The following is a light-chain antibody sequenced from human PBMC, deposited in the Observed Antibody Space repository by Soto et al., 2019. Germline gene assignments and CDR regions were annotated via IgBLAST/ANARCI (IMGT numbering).Light chain of an antibody. V-gene: IGLV2-14*01. J-gene: IGLJ1*01. CDR1: SSDVGGYNY. CDR2: EVI. Sequence: QSVLTQPASVSGSPGQSITISCTGTSSDVGGYNYVSWYQQHLGKAPKLMIYEVINRPSGVSNRFSGSKSGNTASLTISGLQAEDEADYYCSSYTSSSTSVFGTGTKVTVL. CDR3: SSYTSSSTSV.